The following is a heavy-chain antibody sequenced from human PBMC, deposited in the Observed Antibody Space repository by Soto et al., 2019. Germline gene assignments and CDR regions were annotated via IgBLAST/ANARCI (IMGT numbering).Heavy chain of an antibody. CDR1: GVTVTSNY. Sequence: EVQLVQSGGGLVQPGGSLRLSCAGYGVTVTSNYMNWFRQAPGKGLEWVSVIYSGENAYYADSVAGRFTISRDNSKNTLYLQMNSLRVEDTAVYYCARDLDAFDTWGQGTTVIVSS. J-gene: IGHJ3*02. V-gene: IGHV3-53*01. CDR3: ARDLDAFDT. CDR2: IYSGENA.